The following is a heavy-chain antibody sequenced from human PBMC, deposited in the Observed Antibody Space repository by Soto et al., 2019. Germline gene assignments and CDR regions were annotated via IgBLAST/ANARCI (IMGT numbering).Heavy chain of an antibody. Sequence: ASVKVSCKVSGYTLTELSIHWVRQAPGKGLEWMGGFDPEDGETIYAQKFQGRVTMTEDTSTDTSYMELSSLRSEDTAVYYCATAVVPAASFYYYYGKDVSGQGTTVLVSS. CDR1: GYTLTELS. D-gene: IGHD2-2*01. CDR2: FDPEDGET. V-gene: IGHV1-24*01. CDR3: ATAVVPAASFYYYYGKDV. J-gene: IGHJ6*02.